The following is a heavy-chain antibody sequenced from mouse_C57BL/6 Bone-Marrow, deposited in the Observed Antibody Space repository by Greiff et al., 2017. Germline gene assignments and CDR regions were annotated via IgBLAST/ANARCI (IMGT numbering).Heavy chain of an antibody. CDR3: AREDGSSYPFDY. D-gene: IGHD1-1*01. V-gene: IGHV1-61*01. Sequence: QVQLQQPGAELVRPGSSVKLSCKASGYTFTSYWMDWVKQRPGQGLEWIGNIYPSDSETHYNQKFKDKATLTVDKSSSTAYMQLSRLTSEDSAVYYGAREDGSSYPFDYWGQGTTLTVS. CDR2: IYPSDSET. J-gene: IGHJ2*01. CDR1: GYTFTSYW.